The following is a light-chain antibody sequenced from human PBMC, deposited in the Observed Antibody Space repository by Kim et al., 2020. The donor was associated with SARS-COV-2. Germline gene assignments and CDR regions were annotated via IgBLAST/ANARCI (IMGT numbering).Light chain of an antibody. J-gene: IGLJ1*01. CDR1: SSNIGPHT. CDR3: AAWDDSLTGFV. CDR2: NTE. V-gene: IGLV1-44*01. Sequence: GQLVTVSSSGSSSNIGPHTVSWYRPSPGTATNLRIYNTEQSPSGVPDRFSGSESGTAASLAISGLRSEDEAEYFCAAWDDSLTGFVFGTGTKVTVL.